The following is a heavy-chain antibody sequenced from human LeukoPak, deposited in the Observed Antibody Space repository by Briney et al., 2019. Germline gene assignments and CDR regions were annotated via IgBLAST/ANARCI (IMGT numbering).Heavy chain of an antibody. CDR2: INISGTNT. J-gene: IGHJ5*02. V-gene: IGHV3-11*01. Sequence: GGSLRLSCAASGFTFDDYYMSWIRQAPGKGLEWLSYINISGTNTHYADSVKGRFTISRDNAKKSLYLEMNNLRAEETAVYYCATDGAGFDTWGQGVLVTVSS. CDR3: ATDGAGFDT. CDR1: GFTFDDYY.